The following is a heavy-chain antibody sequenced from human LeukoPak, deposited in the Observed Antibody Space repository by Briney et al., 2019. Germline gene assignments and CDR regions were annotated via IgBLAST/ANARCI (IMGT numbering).Heavy chain of an antibody. CDR3: ARDSYTRYWGAHDAFDI. J-gene: IGHJ3*02. CDR1: GYTFTSHF. Sequence: EASVKVSCKASGYTFTSHFMHWVRQAPGQGLEWMGIINPRGGSTSYTQKFQGRVTMTRDTSTSTAYMELRSLRSDDTAVYYCARDSYTRYWGAHDAFDIWGQGTMVTVSS. D-gene: IGHD2-21*01. V-gene: IGHV1-46*01. CDR2: INPRGGST.